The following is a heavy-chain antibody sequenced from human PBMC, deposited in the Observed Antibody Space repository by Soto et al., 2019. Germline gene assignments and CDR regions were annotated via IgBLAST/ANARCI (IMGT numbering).Heavy chain of an antibody. J-gene: IGHJ3*02. CDR1: GFTFSTYD. Sequence: GGSLRLSCKASGFTFSTYDMHWVRQAPGKGLEWVAVLWSDGNRKYYADSVKGRFIISRDNSKNRLYLQMNSLRAEDTATYYCARDGFSLYDAFDIWGQGTMVTVSS. V-gene: IGHV3-33*01. CDR3: ARDGFSLYDAFDI. D-gene: IGHD2-2*02. CDR2: LWSDGNRK.